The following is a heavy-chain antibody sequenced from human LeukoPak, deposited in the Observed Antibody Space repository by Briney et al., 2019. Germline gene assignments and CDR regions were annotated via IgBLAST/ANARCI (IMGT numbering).Heavy chain of an antibody. Sequence: SETLSLTCAVYGGSFSGYYWSWIRQPPGKGLEWIGEINHSGSTNYNPSLKSRVTISVDTSKNQFSLKLSSVTAADTAVYYCATTVCGGDCSFDYWGQGTLVTVSS. D-gene: IGHD2-21*02. J-gene: IGHJ4*02. CDR3: ATTVCGGDCSFDY. CDR1: GGSFSGYY. V-gene: IGHV4-34*01. CDR2: INHSGST.